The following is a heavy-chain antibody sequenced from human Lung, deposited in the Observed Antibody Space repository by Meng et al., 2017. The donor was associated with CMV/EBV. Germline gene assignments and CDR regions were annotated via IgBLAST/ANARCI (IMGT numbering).Heavy chain of an antibody. J-gene: IGHJ4*02. CDR2: ISSSSSSI. D-gene: IGHD6-19*01. CDR1: GFILSRHS. Sequence: SCAASGFILSRHSMNWVRQAPGKGLEWVSSISSSSSSIYYADSVKGRFTVSRDNAKNSLYLQMDSLRVDDTAVYYCSRKPRYSSGCYDYWGQGTLVTSPQ. V-gene: IGHV3-21*01. CDR3: SRKPRYSSGCYDY.